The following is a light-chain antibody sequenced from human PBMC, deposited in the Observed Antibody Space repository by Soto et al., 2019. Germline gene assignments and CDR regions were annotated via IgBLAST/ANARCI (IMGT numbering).Light chain of an antibody. CDR2: DVT. CDR3: SSYTSSSSYG. CDR1: SSDVGGYKY. J-gene: IGLJ1*01. V-gene: IGLV2-14*01. Sequence: SVLTQPASVSGSPGQSITISCTGTSSDVGGYKYVSWYQQHPDKAPKIIIYDVTNRPSGISNRFSGSKSGNTASLTISWLQAEDEADYYCSSYTSSSSYGFGTGTKVTVL.